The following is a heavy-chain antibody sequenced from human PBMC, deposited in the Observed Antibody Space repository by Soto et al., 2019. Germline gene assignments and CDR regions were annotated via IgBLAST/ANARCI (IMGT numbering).Heavy chain of an antibody. CDR3: ARGVVVVAATPYYYYYYYMDV. CDR1: GGSFSGYY. CDR2: INHSGST. J-gene: IGHJ6*03. V-gene: IGHV4-34*01. D-gene: IGHD2-15*01. Sequence: QVQLQQWGAGLLKPSETLSLTCAVYGGSFSGYYWSWIRQPPGKGLEWIGEINHSGSTNYNPSLKSRVTISVDTSKNQFSLKLGSVTAADTAVYYCARGVVVVAATPYYYYYYYMDVWGKGTTVTVSS.